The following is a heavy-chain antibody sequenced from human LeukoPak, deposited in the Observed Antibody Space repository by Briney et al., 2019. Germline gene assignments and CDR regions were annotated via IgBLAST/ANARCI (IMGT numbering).Heavy chain of an antibody. D-gene: IGHD3-22*01. CDR3: ARGEDYYDSSGYMNAFDI. CDR2: ISSNGGST. J-gene: IGHJ3*02. Sequence: GGSLRLSCAASGFTFSSYAMHWVRQAPGKGLEYVSAISSNGGSTYYANSVKGRFTISRDNSKNTLYLQMNSLRAEDTAVYYCARGEDYYDSSGYMNAFDIWGQGTMVTVSS. V-gene: IGHV3-64*01. CDR1: GFTFSSYA.